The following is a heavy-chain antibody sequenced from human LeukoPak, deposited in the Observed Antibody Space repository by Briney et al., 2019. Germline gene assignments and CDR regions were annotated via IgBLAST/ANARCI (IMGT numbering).Heavy chain of an antibody. J-gene: IGHJ4*02. Sequence: SETPSLTCAVYGGSFSGYYWSWIRQPPGKGLEWIGEINHSGSTNYNPSLKSRVTISVDTSKNQFSLKLSSVTAADTAVYYCARADYVWGSYRYTTFDYWGQGTLVTVSS. V-gene: IGHV4-34*01. D-gene: IGHD3-16*02. CDR2: INHSGST. CDR3: ARADYVWGSYRYTTFDY. CDR1: GGSFSGYY.